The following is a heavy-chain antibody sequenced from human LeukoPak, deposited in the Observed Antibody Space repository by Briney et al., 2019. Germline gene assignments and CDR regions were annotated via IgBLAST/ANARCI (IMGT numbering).Heavy chain of an antibody. D-gene: IGHD4-23*01. CDR1: GVTVSSNY. V-gene: IGHV3-66*04. CDR3: ARLVTGTTVVNSGWFDP. Sequence: GGSLRLSCAASGVTVSSNYMTWVRQAPGKGLEYVSVIYSGGGTYYADSVKGRFSISRDNSKSTLYLQMNSLRAEDTAVYYCARLVTGTTVVNSGWFDPWGQGTLVTLSS. J-gene: IGHJ5*02. CDR2: IYSGGGT.